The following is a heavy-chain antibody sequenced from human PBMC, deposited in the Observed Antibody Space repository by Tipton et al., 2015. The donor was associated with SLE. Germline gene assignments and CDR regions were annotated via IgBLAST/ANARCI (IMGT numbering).Heavy chain of an antibody. CDR2: INTDGTST. CDR3: AAGRRCASGG. V-gene: IGHV3-74*01. CDR1: GFTFSSYW. J-gene: IGHJ4*02. Sequence: GSLRLSCAASGFTFSSYWMHWVRQAPGEGLLWISCINTDGTSTYYADSVRGRFTISRDNAKNTLYLQMNSLRDDDTAVYYCAAGRRCASGGWGQGTLVSVSP. D-gene: IGHD2-15*01.